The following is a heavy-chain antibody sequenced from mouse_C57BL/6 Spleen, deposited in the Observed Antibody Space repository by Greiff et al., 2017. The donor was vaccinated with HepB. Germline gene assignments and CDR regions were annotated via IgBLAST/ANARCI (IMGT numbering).Heavy chain of an antibody. CDR3: TLRQLRPCMDY. CDR2: IDPENGDT. J-gene: IGHJ4*01. D-gene: IGHD3-2*02. CDR1: GFNIKDDY. V-gene: IGHV14-4*01. Sequence: VHVKQSGAELVRPGASVKLSCTASGFNIKDDYMHWVKQRPEQGLEWIGWIDPENGDTEYASKFQGKATITADTSSNTAYLQLSSLTSEDTAVYYCTLRQLRPCMDYWGQGTSVTVSS.